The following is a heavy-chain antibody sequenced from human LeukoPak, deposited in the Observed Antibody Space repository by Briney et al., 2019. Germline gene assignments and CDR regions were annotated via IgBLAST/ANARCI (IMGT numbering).Heavy chain of an antibody. D-gene: IGHD3-3*01. Sequence: SVKVSCKASGGTLSSYAISWVRQAPGQGLEWMGGIIPIFGTANYAQKFQGRVTITADESTSTAYMELSSLRSEDTAVYYCARAHILEWPDTLPDYYYYGMDVWGQGTTVTVSS. J-gene: IGHJ6*02. CDR1: GGTLSSYA. CDR2: IIPIFGTA. V-gene: IGHV1-69*13. CDR3: ARAHILEWPDTLPDYYYYGMDV.